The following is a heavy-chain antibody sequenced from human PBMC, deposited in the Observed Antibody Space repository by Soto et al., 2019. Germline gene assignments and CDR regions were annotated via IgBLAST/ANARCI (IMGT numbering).Heavy chain of an antibody. Sequence: EVQLLESGGGLVQPGGSLRLSCAGSGFTFSSHAMSWVRQAPGKGLECVSSITGSGDSTYYADSVKGRFTISRGKSKSTLDLQLNSLRAEDTAVYYCAKELHFSGWLSAQTFDYWGQGKRVTASS. J-gene: IGHJ4*02. CDR2: ITGSGDST. CDR1: GFTFSSHA. D-gene: IGHD6-19*01. CDR3: AKELHFSGWLSAQTFDY. V-gene: IGHV3-23*01.